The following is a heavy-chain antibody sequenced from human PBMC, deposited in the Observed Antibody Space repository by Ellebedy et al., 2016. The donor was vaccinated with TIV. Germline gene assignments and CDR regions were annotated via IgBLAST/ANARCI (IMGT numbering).Heavy chain of an antibody. J-gene: IGHJ4*02. Sequence: MPSETLSLTCTVSGGSISSSSFYWGWLRQPPGKGLDWIGSIYYSGSTYYNPSLKSRVTISVDTSKNQFSLKLNSVTAADTAVYYCAREGGNGQWLAQRWGQGTLVTVSS. V-gene: IGHV4-39*02. CDR1: GGSISSSSFY. CDR2: IYYSGST. CDR3: AREGGNGQWLAQR. D-gene: IGHD6-19*01.